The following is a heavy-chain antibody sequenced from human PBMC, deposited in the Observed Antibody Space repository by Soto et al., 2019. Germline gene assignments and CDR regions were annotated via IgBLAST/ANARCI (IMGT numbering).Heavy chain of an antibody. CDR1: GFAFSSYA. J-gene: IGHJ4*02. Sequence: PGGSLRLSCAASGFAFSSYAMSWVRQAPGKGLELGSAISGSGGSTYYADSVKGRFTIFRDNSKNTLYLQMNSLRAEDTAVYYCAKDSPNPYDSSGYYTGLFDNWGEGPPVT. CDR2: ISGSGGST. D-gene: IGHD3-22*01. V-gene: IGHV3-23*01. CDR3: AKDSPNPYDSSGYYTGLFDN.